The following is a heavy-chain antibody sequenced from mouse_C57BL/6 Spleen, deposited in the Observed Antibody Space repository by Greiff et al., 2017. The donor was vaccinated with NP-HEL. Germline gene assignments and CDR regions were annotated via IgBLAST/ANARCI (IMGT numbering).Heavy chain of an antibody. CDR3: ARGFYSNYVLYAMDY. J-gene: IGHJ4*01. D-gene: IGHD2-5*01. V-gene: IGHV1-52*01. CDR2: IDPSDSEP. Sequence: QVQLQQPGAELVRPGSSVKLSCKASGYTFTSYWMHWVKQRPIQGLEWIGNIDPSDSEPHYNQKFKDKATLTVDKSSSTAYMQLSSLTSEDSAVYYCARGFYSNYVLYAMDYWGQGTSVTVSS. CDR1: GYTFTSYW.